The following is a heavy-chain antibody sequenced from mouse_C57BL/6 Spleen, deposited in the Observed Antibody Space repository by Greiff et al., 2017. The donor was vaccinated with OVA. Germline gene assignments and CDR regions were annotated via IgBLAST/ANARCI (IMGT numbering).Heavy chain of an antibody. CDR2: IDPADSYT. Sequence: QVQLQQPGAELVMPGASVKLSCKASGYTFTSYWMHWVKQRPGQGLEWIGEIDPADSYTNYNQKFKGKSKLTVDKSSSTAYMQLSSLTSEDSAVYYCARGYYGYAMDYWGQGTSVTVSS. V-gene: IGHV1-69*01. D-gene: IGHD1-1*01. CDR3: ARGYYGYAMDY. J-gene: IGHJ4*01. CDR1: GYTFTSYW.